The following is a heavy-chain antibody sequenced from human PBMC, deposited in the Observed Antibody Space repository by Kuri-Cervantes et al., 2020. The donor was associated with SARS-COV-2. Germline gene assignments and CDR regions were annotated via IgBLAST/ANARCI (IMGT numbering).Heavy chain of an antibody. D-gene: IGHD1-1*01. CDR2: ISSSGSTI. Sequence: GGSLRLSCAASGFTFSSYEMNWVRQAPGKGLEWVSYISSSGSTIYYADSVKGRFTNSRDNAKNSLYLQVNSLRAEDTAVYYCVRDGDHWNFDYWGQGTLVTVSS. J-gene: IGHJ4*02. V-gene: IGHV3-48*03. CDR3: VRDGDHWNFDY. CDR1: GFTFSSYE.